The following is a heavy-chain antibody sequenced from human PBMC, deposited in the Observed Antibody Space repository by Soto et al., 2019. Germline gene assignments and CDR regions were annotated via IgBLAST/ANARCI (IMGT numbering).Heavy chain of an antibody. CDR3: ASDRSTIFGVVITADYYYGMDV. J-gene: IGHJ6*02. CDR2: IIPIFGTA. V-gene: IGHV1-69*13. D-gene: IGHD3-3*01. CDR1: GGSFSSYA. Sequence: AVKVSCKASGGSFSSYAISWVRQAPGQGRAWMGGIIPIFGTANYAQKFQGRVTITADESTSTAYMELSSLRSEDTAVYYCASDRSTIFGVVITADYYYGMDVWGQGTTVTVSS.